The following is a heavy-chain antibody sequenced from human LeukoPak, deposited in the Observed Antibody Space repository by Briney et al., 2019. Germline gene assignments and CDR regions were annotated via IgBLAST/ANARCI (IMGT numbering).Heavy chain of an antibody. Sequence: SETLSLTCTVSGGSISSYYWSWIRQPPGNGLEWIGFIYYNGNTNSNPSLKSRVTISVDTSKNQFSLKLSSVTAADTAVYYCVRGNYDNRGYSNAFDIWGQGAMVTVSS. CDR1: GGSISSYY. J-gene: IGHJ3*02. CDR3: VRGNYDNRGYSNAFDI. V-gene: IGHV4-59*01. D-gene: IGHD3-22*01. CDR2: IYYNGNT.